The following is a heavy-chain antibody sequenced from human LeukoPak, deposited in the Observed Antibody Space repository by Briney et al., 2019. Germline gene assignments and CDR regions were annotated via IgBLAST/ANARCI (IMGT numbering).Heavy chain of an antibody. V-gene: IGHV3-66*01. Sequence: GGSLRLSCAASGFTFSDHYMDWVRQAPGKGLEWVSVIYSGGSTYYADSVKGRFTISRDNSKNTLYLQMNSLRAEDTAVYYCASSGSGPIDYWGQGTLVTVSS. D-gene: IGHD3-10*01. J-gene: IGHJ4*02. CDR3: ASSGSGPIDY. CDR1: GFTFSDHY. CDR2: IYSGGST.